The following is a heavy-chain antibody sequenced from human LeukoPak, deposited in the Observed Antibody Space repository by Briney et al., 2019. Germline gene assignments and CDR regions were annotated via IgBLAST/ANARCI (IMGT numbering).Heavy chain of an antibody. CDR2: ISGAGGTT. CDR3: AKDLVATTYRDAFDI. J-gene: IGHJ3*02. V-gene: IGHV3-23*01. CDR1: GFTFSSYD. Sequence: GGSPRLSCVASGFTFSSYDMSWVRQAPGKGLEWVSYISGAGGTTYYADSVKGRFTISRDNSKNTMYLQMNSLRAEDTAIYYCAKDLVATTYRDAFDIWGQGTMVTVSS. D-gene: IGHD5-12*01.